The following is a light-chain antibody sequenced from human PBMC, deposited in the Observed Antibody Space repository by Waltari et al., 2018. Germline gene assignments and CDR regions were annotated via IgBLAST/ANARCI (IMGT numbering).Light chain of an antibody. V-gene: IGLV2-14*01. CDR3: SSFTTSTTGI. Sequence: SALTQPDSVSGSPGQSITISCSGTSSYRGSYESVSWYQQNPGNATKVIIYDVTSRPSGVSNRFSGSKSGSSASLTISGLQPEDEADYYCSSFTTSTTGIFGGGTRLTVL. CDR1: SSYRGSYES. J-gene: IGLJ2*01. CDR2: DVT.